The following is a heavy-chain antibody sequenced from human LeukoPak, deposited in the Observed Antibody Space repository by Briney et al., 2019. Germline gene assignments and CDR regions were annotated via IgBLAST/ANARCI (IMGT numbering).Heavy chain of an antibody. J-gene: IGHJ5*02. D-gene: IGHD3-22*01. CDR3: ASNYYDSSGHFNWFDP. Sequence: SETLSLTCAVYGGSFSGYYWSWIRQPPGKGLEWIGEINHSGSTNYNPSLKSRVTISVDTSKNQFSLQLNSVTPEDTAVYYCASNYYDSSGHFNWFDPWGQGTLVTVSS. CDR2: INHSGST. V-gene: IGHV4-34*01. CDR1: GGSFSGYY.